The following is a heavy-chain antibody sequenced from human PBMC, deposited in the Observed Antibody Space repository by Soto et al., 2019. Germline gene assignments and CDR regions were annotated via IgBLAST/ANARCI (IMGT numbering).Heavy chain of an antibody. Sequence: GGSLRLSCAASGFTFSDYYMSWIRQAPGKGLEWVSYISSSGSTIYYADSVKGRFTISRDNSKNTLYLQMNSLRAEDTAVYYCAKISGDPPWIDTYYYYGMDVWGQGTTVTVSS. CDR2: ISSSGSTI. CDR1: GFTFSDYY. V-gene: IGHV3-11*01. D-gene: IGHD4-17*01. CDR3: AKISGDPPWIDTYYYYGMDV. J-gene: IGHJ6*02.